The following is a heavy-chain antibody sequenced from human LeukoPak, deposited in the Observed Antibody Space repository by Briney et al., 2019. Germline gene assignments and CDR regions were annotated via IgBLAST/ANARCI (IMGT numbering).Heavy chain of an antibody. CDR2: FDPEVGDK. D-gene: IGHD6-13*01. J-gene: IGHJ4*02. V-gene: IGHV1-24*01. CDR1: GHALSDLS. Sequence: AASVKVSCKISGHALSDLSIHWVRQAPGRGPEWMGGFDPEVGDKMHAQKFQGRVTMTEDTSTDTAYMELNSLRSEDTAVYYCATDSDPCGPAAGTIDYWGQGTLVTVSS. CDR3: ATDSDPCGPAAGTIDY.